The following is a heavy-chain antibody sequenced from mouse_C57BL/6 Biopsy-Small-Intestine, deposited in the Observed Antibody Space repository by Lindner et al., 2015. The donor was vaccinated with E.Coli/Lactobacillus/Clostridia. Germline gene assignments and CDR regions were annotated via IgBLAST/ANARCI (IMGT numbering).Heavy chain of an antibody. D-gene: IGHD2-4*01. J-gene: IGHJ2*01. Sequence: VQLQESGVELVRPGTSVEVPCKASGYAFTDYLIEWVKQRPGQGLEWIGVINPGNGGSNHNEKFKGKVTLTADISSSTAYMQLSSLTSEDSAVYYCARDDYGLDYWGQGTTLTVSS. V-gene: IGHV1-54*01. CDR2: INPGNGGS. CDR1: GYAFTDYL. CDR3: ARDDYGLDY.